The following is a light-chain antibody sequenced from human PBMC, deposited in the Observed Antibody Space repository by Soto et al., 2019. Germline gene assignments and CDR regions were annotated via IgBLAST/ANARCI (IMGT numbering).Light chain of an antibody. CDR3: SSYTSSSTYV. J-gene: IGLJ1*01. Sequence: QSALTQPASVSGSPGQSITISCTGTSSDVGACNYVSWYQQHPGKAPRLMIYDVNNRPSGVSNRFSGSKSGNTASLTISGLQAEDEADYYCSSYTSSSTYVFGTGTKLTVL. CDR2: DVN. V-gene: IGLV2-14*03. CDR1: SSDVGACNY.